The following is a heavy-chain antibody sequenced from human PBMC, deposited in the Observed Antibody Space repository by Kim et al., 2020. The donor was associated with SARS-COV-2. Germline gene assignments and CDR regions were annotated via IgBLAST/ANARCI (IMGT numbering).Heavy chain of an antibody. Sequence: ASVKVSCKASGYTFTSYAMNWVRQAPGQGLEWMGWINTNTGNPTYAPGFTGRFVLSLDTSVRTAYLQISSLKAEDTAVYYCAIPFYGSGSYYPDYWGQGTLVTVSS. CDR2: INTNTGNP. D-gene: IGHD3-10*01. CDR1: GYTFTSYA. J-gene: IGHJ4*02. V-gene: IGHV7-4-1*02. CDR3: AIPFYGSGSYYPDY.